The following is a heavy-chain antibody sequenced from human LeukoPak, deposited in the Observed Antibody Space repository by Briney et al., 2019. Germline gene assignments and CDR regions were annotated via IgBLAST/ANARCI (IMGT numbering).Heavy chain of an antibody. CDR2: IYYSGST. Sequence: SETLSLTCTVSGGSISSYYWSWIRQPPGKGLEWIGDIYYSGSTNYNASLKSRVTISVDTSKNQFSLKLSSVTAADTAVYYCARLKYGYNFDYWGQGTLVTVSS. CDR1: GGSISSYY. V-gene: IGHV4-59*08. CDR3: ARLKYGYNFDY. J-gene: IGHJ4*02. D-gene: IGHD5-12*01.